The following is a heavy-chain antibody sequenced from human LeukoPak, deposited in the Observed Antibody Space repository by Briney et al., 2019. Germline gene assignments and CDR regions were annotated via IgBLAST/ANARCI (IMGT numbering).Heavy chain of an antibody. CDR2: INSDGSIT. J-gene: IGHJ4*02. Sequence: PGGSLRLSCAASKFTFSNYWMHWVRQAPGEGLVWVSRINSDGSITTYADSVKGRFTISRDNAESTLYLQMNSLRAEDTAVYYCARDRDGYAIFGYWGQGTLVTVSS. CDR1: KFTFSNYW. D-gene: IGHD5-24*01. CDR3: ARDRDGYAIFGY. V-gene: IGHV3-74*01.